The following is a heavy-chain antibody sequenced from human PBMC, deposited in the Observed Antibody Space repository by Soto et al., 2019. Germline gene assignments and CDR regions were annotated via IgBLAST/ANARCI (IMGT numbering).Heavy chain of an antibody. CDR1: GYIFVNYV. CDR3: AMVDNYVTPTPQDV. V-gene: IGHV1-18*01. J-gene: IGHJ6*02. CDR2: ISPYSANT. D-gene: IGHD3-16*01. Sequence: QVQLVQSGDEVRKPGSSVKVSCKASGYIFVNYVIAWVRQAPGQGLEWMGWISPYSANTHYASKFHGRRTMTTDTSTSTAYMELGSLTSDDTSVYYCAMVDNYVTPTPQDVWGQWTTVTVSS.